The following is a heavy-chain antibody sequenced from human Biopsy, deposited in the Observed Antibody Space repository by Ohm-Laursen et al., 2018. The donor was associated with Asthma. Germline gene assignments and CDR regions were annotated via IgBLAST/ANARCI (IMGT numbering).Heavy chain of an antibody. Sequence: VKVSCKTSGYTFNSAGITWVQQAPGQVLEWMGWISVYNGNTKVAQKLQDRVTMITDTSTSTAYMELRSLRSDDTAVYFCARAVDYSHYYGIDVWGQGTTVTVS. CDR3: ARAVDYSHYYGIDV. CDR1: GYTFNSAG. J-gene: IGHJ6*02. V-gene: IGHV1-18*01. D-gene: IGHD3-10*01. CDR2: ISVYNGNT.